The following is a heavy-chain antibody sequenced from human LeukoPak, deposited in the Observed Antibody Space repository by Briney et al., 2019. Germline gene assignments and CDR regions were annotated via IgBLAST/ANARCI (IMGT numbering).Heavy chain of an antibody. V-gene: IGHV3-48*01. CDR3: ARVWLQLWLPEDY. CDR1: GFTFSSYS. D-gene: IGHD5-18*01. Sequence: AGGSLRLSCAASGFTFSSYSMNWDRQATGKGLEWVSYISSSSSTIYYADSVKGRFTISRDNAKNSLYLQMNSLRAEDTAVYYCARVWLQLWLPEDYWGQGTLVTVSS. CDR2: ISSSSSTI. J-gene: IGHJ4*02.